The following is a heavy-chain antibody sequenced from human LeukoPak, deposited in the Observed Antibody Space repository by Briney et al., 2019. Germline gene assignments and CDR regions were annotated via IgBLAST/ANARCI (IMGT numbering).Heavy chain of an antibody. CDR2: IYTSGST. Sequence: PSQTLSLTCTVSGGSISSGSYYWSWIRQPAGKGLEWIGRIYTSGSTNYNPSLKSRVTISVVTSKNQFSLKLSSVTAADTAVHYCASQGRTPWYTTDYWGQGTLVTVSS. CDR3: ASQGRTPWYTTDY. CDR1: GGSISSGSYY. J-gene: IGHJ4*02. V-gene: IGHV4-61*02. D-gene: IGHD1-14*01.